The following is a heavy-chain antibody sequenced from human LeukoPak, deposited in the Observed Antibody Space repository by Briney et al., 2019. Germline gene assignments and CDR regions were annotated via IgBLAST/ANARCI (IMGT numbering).Heavy chain of an antibody. V-gene: IGHV1-69*04. CDR2: LIPILGIA. CDR1: GGTFTSYA. CDR3: ARDEVAGYY. Sequence: SVKVSCKASGGTFTSYAISWVRQAPGQGREWMGRLIPILGIANYAQKFQDRVTITADKSTSTAYMELSSLRSEDTAVYFCARDEVAGYYWGQGTLVTVSS. J-gene: IGHJ4*02. D-gene: IGHD2-15*01.